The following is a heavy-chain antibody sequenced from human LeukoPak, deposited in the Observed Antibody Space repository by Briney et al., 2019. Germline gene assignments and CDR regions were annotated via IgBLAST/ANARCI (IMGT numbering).Heavy chain of an antibody. D-gene: IGHD2-15*01. CDR3: ATEKEGIPATATVFDY. V-gene: IGHV3-74*01. CDR2: INSDGSST. CDR1: GFTFSRYW. J-gene: IGHJ4*02. Sequence: GGSLRLSCAASGFTFSRYWMHWVRQAPGKGLVWVSRINSDGSSTSYADSGKGRFTISRDNAKNSLHLQMNSLRAEDTAVYYCATEKEGIPATATVFDYWGQGTLVTVSS.